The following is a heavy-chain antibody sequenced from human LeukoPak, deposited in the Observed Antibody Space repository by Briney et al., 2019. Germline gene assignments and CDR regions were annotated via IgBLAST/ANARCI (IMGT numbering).Heavy chain of an antibody. J-gene: IGHJ4*02. Sequence: GGSLRLSCAASGFTFSSYAMHWVRQAPGKGLEWVAVISYDGSNKYYADSVKGRFTISRDNSKNTLYLQMNSLRAEDTAVYYCAKDRFAEGIAVAGLIDYWGQGTLVTVSS. V-gene: IGHV3-30-3*01. CDR3: AKDRFAEGIAVAGLIDY. CDR1: GFTFSSYA. CDR2: ISYDGSNK. D-gene: IGHD6-19*01.